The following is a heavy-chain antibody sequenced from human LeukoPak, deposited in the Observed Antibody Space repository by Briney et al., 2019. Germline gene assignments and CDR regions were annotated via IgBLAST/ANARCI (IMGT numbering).Heavy chain of an antibody. CDR1: RFFFSSYA. CDR2: ISSDGTNK. Sequence: GGSLRLSCAASRFFFSSYAMHWVRQAPGKGLEWLAVISSDGTNKYYADSVKGRFTISRDNSKNTLYLQMNSLRVEDTAVYYCARCRENDFWSGSPVDYWGQGTLVTVSS. D-gene: IGHD3-3*01. J-gene: IGHJ4*02. V-gene: IGHV3-30-3*01. CDR3: ARCRENDFWSGSPVDY.